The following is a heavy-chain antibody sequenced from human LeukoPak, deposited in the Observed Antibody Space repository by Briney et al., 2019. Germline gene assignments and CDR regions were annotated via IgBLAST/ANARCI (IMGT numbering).Heavy chain of an antibody. CDR1: GGSISSSSYY. CDR3: ARDGMEDYVWGSYRIHLYYFDY. V-gene: IGHV4-39*07. Sequence: SETLSLTCTVSGGSISSSSYYWGWIRQPPGKGLEWIGSIYYSGSTYYNPSLKSRVTISVDTSKNQFSLKLSSVTAADTAVYYCARDGMEDYVWGSYRIHLYYFDYWGQGTLVTVSS. J-gene: IGHJ4*02. CDR2: IYYSGST. D-gene: IGHD3-16*02.